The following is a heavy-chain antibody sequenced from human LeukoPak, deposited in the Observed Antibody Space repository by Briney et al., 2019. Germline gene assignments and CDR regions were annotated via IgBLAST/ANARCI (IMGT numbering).Heavy chain of an antibody. CDR1: GFTFSSYA. V-gene: IGHV3-23*01. J-gene: IGHJ5*02. D-gene: IGHD3-10*01. CDR2: ISGSGGST. Sequence: GGSLRLSCAASGFTFSSYAMSWVRQAPGKGLEWVSAISGSGGSTYYADSVKGRFTISRDNSKNTLYLQMNSLRAEDTAVYYCAKDRRRSGDYRGSGSSLYINWFDPWGQGTLVTVSS. CDR3: AKDRRRSGDYRGSGSSLYINWFDP.